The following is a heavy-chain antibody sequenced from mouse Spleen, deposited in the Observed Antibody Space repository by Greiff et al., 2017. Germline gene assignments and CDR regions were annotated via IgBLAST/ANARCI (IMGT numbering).Heavy chain of an antibody. D-gene: IGHD1-2*01. J-gene: IGHJ4*01. Sequence: QVQLKESGPGLVAPSQSLSITCTVSGFSLTNYAVHWVRQSPGKGLEWLGVIWSDGSTDYNAAFISRLSISKDNSKSQVFFKMNSLQADDTAIYYCARKDFITTAPYAMDYWGQGTSVTVSS. CDR3: ARKDFITTAPYAMDY. CDR1: GFSLTNYA. V-gene: IGHV2-4-1*01. CDR2: IWSDGST.